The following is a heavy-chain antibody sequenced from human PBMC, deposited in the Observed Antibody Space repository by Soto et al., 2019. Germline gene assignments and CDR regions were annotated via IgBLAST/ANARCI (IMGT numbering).Heavy chain of an antibody. V-gene: IGHV4-39*01. CDR3: ARPGIGGDFDY. D-gene: IGHD3-10*01. Sequence: LSLTCTVSGGSMRNYFWTWIRQPPGKGLEWIGSIYYSGSTYYNPSLKSRVTISVDTSKNQFSLKLSSVTAADTAVYYCARPGIGGDFDYWGQGTLVTVSS. CDR2: IYYSGST. CDR1: GGSMRNYF. J-gene: IGHJ4*02.